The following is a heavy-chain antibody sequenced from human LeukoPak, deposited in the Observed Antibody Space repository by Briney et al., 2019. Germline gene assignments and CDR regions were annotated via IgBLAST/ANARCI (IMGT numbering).Heavy chain of an antibody. J-gene: IGHJ4*02. CDR1: GGSISSSSYY. CDR2: IYYSGST. V-gene: IGHV4-39*07. Sequence: SETLSLTCTVSGGSISSSSYYWGWIRQPPGKGLEWIGSIYYSGSTYYNPSLKSRVTISVDTSKNQFSLKLSSVTAADTAVYYCLSGYDFIFSPSYYFDYWGQGTLVTVSS. D-gene: IGHD5-12*01. CDR3: LSGYDFIFSPSYYFDY.